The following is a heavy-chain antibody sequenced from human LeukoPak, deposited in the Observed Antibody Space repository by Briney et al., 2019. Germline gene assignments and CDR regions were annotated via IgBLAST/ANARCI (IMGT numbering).Heavy chain of an antibody. CDR2: IYSSGST. D-gene: IGHD6-19*01. CDR1: GGSISSYY. CDR3: ARNHIAVAGMSGSYNWFDP. Sequence: SETLSLTCTVSGGSISSYYWSWIRQPPGKGLEWIGYIYSSGSTNYNPSLKSRVTISVDTSKNQFSLKLSSVTAADTAVYYCARNHIAVAGMSGSYNWFDPWGQGTLVTVSS. V-gene: IGHV4-59*08. J-gene: IGHJ5*02.